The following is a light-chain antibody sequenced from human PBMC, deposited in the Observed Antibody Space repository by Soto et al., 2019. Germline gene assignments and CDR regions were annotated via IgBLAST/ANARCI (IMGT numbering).Light chain of an antibody. CDR2: AAS. V-gene: IGKV1-39*01. J-gene: IGKJ1*01. Sequence: DIHMTQSPSSLSASIGDTVTITCRASQNIRSHLNWYQQKPGKAPKPLIYAASNLQSGVPSRFSGSGSGTDFTLTISSLQPEDFATYFCQQSYSTPPRTFGQGTKVDIK. CDR3: QQSYSTPPRT. CDR1: QNIRSH.